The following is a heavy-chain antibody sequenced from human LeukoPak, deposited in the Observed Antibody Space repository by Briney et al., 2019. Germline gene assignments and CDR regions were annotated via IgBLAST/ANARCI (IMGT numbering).Heavy chain of an antibody. CDR1: GFTFSSYP. V-gene: IGHV3-30-3*01. D-gene: IGHD3-3*01. Sequence: GGSLRLSCADSGFTFSSYPMHWVRQAPGKGREGGAVISYDGSSKYYADSVKGRFTISRDYSKNTLYLQMNSLRAEDTAIYYCAKVGFGVDNPFDYWGQGTLVTVSS. CDR3: AKVGFGVDNPFDY. CDR2: ISYDGSSK. J-gene: IGHJ4*02.